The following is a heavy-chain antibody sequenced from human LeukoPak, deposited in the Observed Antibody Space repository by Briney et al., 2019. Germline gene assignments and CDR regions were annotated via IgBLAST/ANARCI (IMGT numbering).Heavy chain of an antibody. CDR3: AAGHVDIVATNPLAPVDY. D-gene: IGHD5-12*01. CDR1: GGSFRGYY. J-gene: IGHJ4*02. Sequence: SETLSPTCAGYGGSFRGYYWSWIRQPPGKGLEWIGEINHSGSTNYNPSLKSRVTISVDTSKNQFSLKLSSVTAADTAVYYCAAGHVDIVATNPLAPVDYWGQGTLVTVSS. V-gene: IGHV4-34*01. CDR2: INHSGST.